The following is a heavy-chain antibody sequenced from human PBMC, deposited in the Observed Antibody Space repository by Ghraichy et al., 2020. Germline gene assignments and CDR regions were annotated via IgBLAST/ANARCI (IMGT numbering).Heavy chain of an antibody. J-gene: IGHJ4*02. Sequence: GGSLRLSCAASGFTFSSYAMSWVRQAPGKGLEWVSAISGSGGSTYYADSVKGRFTISRDNSKNTLYLQMNSLRAEDTAVYYCARTPPRGQQLQYGFDYWGQGTLVTVSS. CDR1: GFTFSSYA. V-gene: IGHV3-23*01. CDR3: ARTPPRGQQLQYGFDY. CDR2: ISGSGGST. D-gene: IGHD6-13*01.